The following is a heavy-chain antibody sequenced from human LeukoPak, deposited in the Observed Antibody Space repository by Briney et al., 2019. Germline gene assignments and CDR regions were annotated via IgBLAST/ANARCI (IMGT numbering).Heavy chain of an antibody. CDR1: GFTFSTYT. J-gene: IGHJ4*02. CDR2: ISNNGVST. CDR3: WVPIAVTGLDGIDY. Sequence: PGGSLRLSCSASGFTFSTYTIHWVRQAPGKGLEYVSAISNNGVSTYYADSVKGRFTISRDNSKNTLYLQMRSLRPEDTAVYYCWVPIAVTGLDGIDYWGQGTLVTVSS. D-gene: IGHD6-19*01. V-gene: IGHV3-64D*06.